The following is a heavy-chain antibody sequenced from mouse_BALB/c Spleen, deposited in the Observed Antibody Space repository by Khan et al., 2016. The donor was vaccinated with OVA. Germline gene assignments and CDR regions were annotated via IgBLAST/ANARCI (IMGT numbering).Heavy chain of an antibody. CDR1: DYTFTSYW. J-gene: IGHJ4*01. D-gene: IGHD1-1*01. CDR2: LGPGSGST. CDR3: ARSNYYGGSLYAMDY. Sequence: DLVKPGASVKLSCKASDYTFTSYWIYWIKQRPGEGLEWIGRLGPGSGSTYYNEMFKDKATLTVDTSSSTYYIQLSSLSSEDAAVYFCARSNYYGGSLYAMDYWGQGTSVTVSS. V-gene: IGHV1S41*01.